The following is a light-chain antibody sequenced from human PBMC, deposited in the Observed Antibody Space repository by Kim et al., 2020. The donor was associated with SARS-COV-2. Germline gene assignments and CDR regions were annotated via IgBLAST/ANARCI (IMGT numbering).Light chain of an antibody. J-gene: IGLJ3*02. CDR3: QTWGAGIRV. Sequence: QPVLTQSPSASASLGASVKLTCTLSSGHNIYGIARHQQQPEKGPRYLMRVNSDGSHNKGNGIPDRFSGSTSGAEHYLTISSLQSEDEADYYCQTWGAGIRVFGGGTQLTVL. CDR1: SGHNIYG. V-gene: IGLV4-69*01. CDR2: VNSDGSH.